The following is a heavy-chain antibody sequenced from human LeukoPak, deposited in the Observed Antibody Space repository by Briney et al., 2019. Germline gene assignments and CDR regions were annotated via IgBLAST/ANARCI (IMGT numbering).Heavy chain of an antibody. J-gene: IGHJ2*01. V-gene: IGHV4-59*01. CDR2: IYYSGST. Sequence: PSETLSLTCTVSGGSISSYYWSWIRQPPGKGLEWIGYIYYSGSTDYNPSLKSRVTISVDTSKNQFSLKLSSVTAADTAAYYCARGRTIFGVVEYFDLWGRGTLVTVSS. CDR3: ARGRTIFGVVEYFDL. D-gene: IGHD3-3*01. CDR1: GGSISSYY.